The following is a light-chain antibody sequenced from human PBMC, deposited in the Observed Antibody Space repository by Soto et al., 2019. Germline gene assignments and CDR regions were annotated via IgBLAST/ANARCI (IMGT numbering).Light chain of an antibody. Sequence: QSALTQPASVSGSPGQSITISCTGTSSDVGGYNYVSWYQQHPGYAPKLMTYDVSNRPSGVSNRFSGSKSGNTASLTISGLQAEDEADIYCSSYTSSSTVVFGGGTKLTVL. CDR3: SSYTSSSTVV. J-gene: IGLJ2*01. V-gene: IGLV2-14*01. CDR2: DVS. CDR1: SSDVGGYNY.